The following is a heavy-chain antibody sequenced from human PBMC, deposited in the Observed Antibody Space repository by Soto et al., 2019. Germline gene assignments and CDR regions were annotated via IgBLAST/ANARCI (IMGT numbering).Heavy chain of an antibody. J-gene: IGHJ6*02. CDR3: ARADLVTTVVTPGTEWGMDV. D-gene: IGHD4-17*01. CDR1: GFTVSSNY. Sequence: EVQLVESGGGLIQPGGSLRLSCAASGFTVSSNYMSWVRQAPGKGLEWVSVIYSGGSTYYADSVKGRFTISRDNSKNTLYLQMNSLRAEDTAVYYCARADLVTTVVTPGTEWGMDVWGQGTTVTVSS. CDR2: IYSGGST. V-gene: IGHV3-53*01.